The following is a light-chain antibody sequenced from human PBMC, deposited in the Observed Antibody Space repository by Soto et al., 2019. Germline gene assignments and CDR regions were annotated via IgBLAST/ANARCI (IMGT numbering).Light chain of an antibody. CDR2: GNK. CDR1: SSNIGAGYD. V-gene: IGLV1-40*01. Sequence: QSVLTQPPSVSGAPGQRVTISCTGSSSNIGAGYDVHWYQHLPGTAPKLLIYGNKNRPPGVPDRFSGSRSGTSASLAITGLQAGDEADYDCQSYDTGLSGSRVFGSGTKLTVL. J-gene: IGLJ1*01. CDR3: QSYDTGLSGSRV.